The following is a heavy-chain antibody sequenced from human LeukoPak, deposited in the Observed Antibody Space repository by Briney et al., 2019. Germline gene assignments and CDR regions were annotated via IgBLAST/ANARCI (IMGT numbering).Heavy chain of an antibody. V-gene: IGHV3-7*05. CDR3: TRVRGHEY. CDR2: IKQDGSEK. CDR1: GFTFSNYW. J-gene: IGHJ4*02. Sequence: GGSLRPSCAASGFTFSNYWMGWVRQAPGKGLEWVANIKQDGSEKYYVNSVKGRFTISRDNAKNSLFLQMNSLRAEDTAMYYCTRVRGHEYWGQGILVTVSS.